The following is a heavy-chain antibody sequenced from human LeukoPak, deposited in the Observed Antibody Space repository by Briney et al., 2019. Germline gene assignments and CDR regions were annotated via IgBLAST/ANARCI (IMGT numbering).Heavy chain of an antibody. CDR2: ISGSGGST. CDR1: GFTFSSYA. CDR3: AKDKVAGPTSRFDY. Sequence: PGGSLRLSCAASGFTFSSYAMSWVRHAPGKGLELVSAISGSGGSTYYADSVKGRFTISRDNSKNTLYLQMNSLRAEDTAVYYCAKDKVAGPTSRFDYWGQGTLVTVSS. J-gene: IGHJ4*02. D-gene: IGHD6-19*01. V-gene: IGHV3-23*01.